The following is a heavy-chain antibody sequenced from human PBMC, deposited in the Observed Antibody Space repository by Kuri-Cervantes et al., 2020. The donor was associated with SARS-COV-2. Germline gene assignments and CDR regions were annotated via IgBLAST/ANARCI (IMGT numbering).Heavy chain of an antibody. CDR3: AREGSAYDRERAGY. Sequence: ASVKVSCKASDYAFTSFGISWVRQVPGQGLEWMGWISGHSGNAHYAQKLQDRVTMNTDTSTSTAYMELRSLRSDDTAVYYCAREGSAYDRERAGYWGQGTLVTVSS. D-gene: IGHD3-3*01. J-gene: IGHJ4*02. CDR1: DYAFTSFG. V-gene: IGHV1-18*01. CDR2: ISGHSGNA.